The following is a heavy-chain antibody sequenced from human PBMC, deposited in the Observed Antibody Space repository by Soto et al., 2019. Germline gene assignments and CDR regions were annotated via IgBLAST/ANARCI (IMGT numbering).Heavy chain of an antibody. CDR2: IYYSGST. V-gene: IGHV4-30-4*01. CDR3: ARQISPGEFDP. Sequence: PSETLSLTCTVSGGSISSGDYYWSWIRQPPGKGLEWIGYIYYSGSTYYNPSLKSRVTISVDTSKNQFSLKLSSVTAADTAVYYCARQISPGEFDPWGQGTLVTVSS. CDR1: GGSISSGDYY. J-gene: IGHJ5*02.